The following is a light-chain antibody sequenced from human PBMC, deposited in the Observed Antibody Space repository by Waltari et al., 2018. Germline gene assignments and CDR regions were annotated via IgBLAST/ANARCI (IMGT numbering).Light chain of an antibody. V-gene: IGLV6-57*03. CDR2: EVT. Sequence: NFFLTQPHSVSASPGQTVIISCTRSSGSVASNYGQWYQLRPGSAPITVIYEVTQRPSGVSDRFSGSLDSSSNSATLTISGLKTEDEADYYCQSYDSSTFIFGGGTTLTVL. CDR3: QSYDSSTFI. CDR1: SGSVASNY. J-gene: IGLJ2*01.